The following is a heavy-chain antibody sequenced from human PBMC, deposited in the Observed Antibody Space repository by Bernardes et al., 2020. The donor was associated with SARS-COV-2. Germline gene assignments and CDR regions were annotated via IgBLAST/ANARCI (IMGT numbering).Heavy chain of an antibody. Sequence: SETLSLTRAVYGGSFSDYYWSWIRQPPGKGLEWIGEINHSGSTNYNPSLKSRVTISVDTSKNQFSLKLSSVTAADTAVYYCAAIAAAGILFDYWGQGTLVTVSS. D-gene: IGHD6-13*01. CDR3: AAIAAAGILFDY. CDR1: GGSFSDYY. V-gene: IGHV4-34*01. J-gene: IGHJ4*02. CDR2: INHSGST.